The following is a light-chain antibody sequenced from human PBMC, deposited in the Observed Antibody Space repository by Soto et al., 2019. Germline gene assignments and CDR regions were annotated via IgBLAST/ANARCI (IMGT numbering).Light chain of an antibody. J-gene: IGKJ1*01. V-gene: IGKV3-20*01. CDR2: DAS. CDR1: QSVSSSY. Sequence: EIVLKQSPGTLSLSPGERATLSCRASQSVSSSYLDWYQQKPGQAPRLLIYDASSRATGIPDRFTGSGSGTDFTLTISRLEPEDFAVYYCQQYGSSPRTFVQGTKVESK. CDR3: QQYGSSPRT.